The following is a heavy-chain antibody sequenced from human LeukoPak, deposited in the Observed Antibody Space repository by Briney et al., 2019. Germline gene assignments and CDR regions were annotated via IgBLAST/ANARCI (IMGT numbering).Heavy chain of an antibody. Sequence: PSETLSLTCTVSGYSFSSGYYWGWIRQPPGKGLEWIGSIDHSGSTYYNPSLKSRVTISVDRSKNQFSLKLSSVTAADTAVYYCAREAVAEGSDYWGQGTLVTVSS. D-gene: IGHD2-15*01. J-gene: IGHJ4*02. V-gene: IGHV4-38-2*02. CDR2: IDHSGST. CDR1: GYSFSSGYY. CDR3: AREAVAEGSDY.